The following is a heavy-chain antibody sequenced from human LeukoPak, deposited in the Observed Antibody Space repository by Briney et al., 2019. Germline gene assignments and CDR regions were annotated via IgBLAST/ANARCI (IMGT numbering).Heavy chain of an antibody. CDR2: IIPIFGTA. Sequence: GASVKVSCKASGGTFSSYAISWVRQAPGQGLEWMGGIIPIFGTANYAQKFQGRVTITADESTSTAYMELSSLRSEDTAVYYCARGLLEYSSSGGDYWGQGTLVTVSS. J-gene: IGHJ4*02. D-gene: IGHD6-6*01. CDR3: ARGLLEYSSSGGDY. CDR1: GGTFSSYA. V-gene: IGHV1-69*13.